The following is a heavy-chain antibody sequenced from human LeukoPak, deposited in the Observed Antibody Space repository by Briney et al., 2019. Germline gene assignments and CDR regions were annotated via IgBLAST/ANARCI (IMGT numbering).Heavy chain of an antibody. CDR3: ARAERATIFGVVSPLFDY. Sequence: SGTLSLTCAVSGGSISSSNWWSWVRQPPGKGLEWIGEIYHSGSTNYNPSLKSRVTISVDRSKNQFSLKLSSVTAADTAVYYCARAERATIFGVVSPLFDYWGQGTLVTVSS. CDR2: IYHSGST. J-gene: IGHJ4*02. V-gene: IGHV4-4*02. D-gene: IGHD3-3*01. CDR1: GGSISSSNW.